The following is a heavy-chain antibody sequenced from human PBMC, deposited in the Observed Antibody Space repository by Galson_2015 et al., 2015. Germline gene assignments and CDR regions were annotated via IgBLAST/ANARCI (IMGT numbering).Heavy chain of an antibody. CDR3: ARDRCSTIRCFEGGSDV. D-gene: IGHD2-2*01. J-gene: IGHJ6*04. Sequence: SLRLSCAASGFNFRSYVMHWVRQAPGKGLEWVAVISYDGNDRYYADSVKGRFTNSRDNSKNTLDLQMNSLRDEDTAVYFCARDRCSTIRCFEGGSDVWGKGTTVTVSS. CDR2: ISYDGNDR. V-gene: IGHV3-30*01. CDR1: GFNFRSYV.